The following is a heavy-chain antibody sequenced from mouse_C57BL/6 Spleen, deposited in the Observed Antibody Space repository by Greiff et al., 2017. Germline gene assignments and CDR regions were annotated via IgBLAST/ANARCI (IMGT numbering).Heavy chain of an antibody. Sequence: VQLVESGPGLVAPSQSLSITCTVSGFSLTSSGVRWVRQPPGQGLAWLGAIWGDGSTDYPSALISILSIRKDNSKGQVFLKLNSLQTDDTATYYCAGGLRRGYYAMDYWGQGASVTVSS. CDR1: GFSLTSSG. V-gene: IGHV2-3*01. J-gene: IGHJ4*01. CDR3: AGGLRRGYYAMDY. CDR2: IWGDGST.